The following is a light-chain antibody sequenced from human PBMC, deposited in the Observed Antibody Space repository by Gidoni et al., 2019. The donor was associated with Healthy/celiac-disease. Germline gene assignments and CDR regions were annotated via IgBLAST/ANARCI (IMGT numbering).Light chain of an antibody. J-gene: IGKJ2*01. Sequence: DIVLTQSPCTLSLSPGERATLSCSASQSVSSSYLAWYQQKPGQAPRLLSYGASSRATGIPDSFRGSGSGTDFTLSISRLEPEDFAVYYCQQYGSSPYTFGQGTKLEIK. CDR3: QQYGSSPYT. V-gene: IGKV3-20*01. CDR2: GAS. CDR1: QSVSSSY.